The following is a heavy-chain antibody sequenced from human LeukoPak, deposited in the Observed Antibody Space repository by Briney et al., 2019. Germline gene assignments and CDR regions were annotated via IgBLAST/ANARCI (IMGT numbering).Heavy chain of an antibody. CDR2: IKQDGSEK. V-gene: IGHV3-7*01. CDR1: GFTFSSYW. J-gene: IGHJ4*02. CDR3: ARAAGGTSRDY. D-gene: IGHD1-26*01. Sequence: GGSLRLSCAASGFTFSSYWMSWVRQAPGKGLEWVANIKQDGSEKYYVDSVKGRFTISRDNAKNSLYLQMNSLRDDDTAIYYCARAAGGTSRDYWGQGTLVTVSS.